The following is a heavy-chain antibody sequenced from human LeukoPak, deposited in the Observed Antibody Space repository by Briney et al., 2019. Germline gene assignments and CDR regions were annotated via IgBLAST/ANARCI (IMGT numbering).Heavy chain of an antibody. D-gene: IGHD3-3*01. Sequence: PGGSLRLSCAASGFTFSSYAMHWVRQAPGKGLEWVAVISYDGSNKYYADSVKGRFTISRDNSKNTLYLQMNSLRAEDTAVYYCAKDALSPRTIFGVVTIFDYWGQGTLVTVSS. CDR1: GFTFSSYA. J-gene: IGHJ4*02. CDR2: ISYDGSNK. CDR3: AKDALSPRTIFGVVTIFDY. V-gene: IGHV3-30-3*01.